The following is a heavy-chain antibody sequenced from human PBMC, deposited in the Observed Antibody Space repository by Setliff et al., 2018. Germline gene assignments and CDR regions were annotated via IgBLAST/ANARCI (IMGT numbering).Heavy chain of an antibody. Sequence: SETLSLTCTVSGGSISSGDYYWSWIRQHPGKGLEWIGYIYYSGSTYYNPSLKSRVTISVDTSKNQFSLKPSSVTAADTAVYYCARGRYWFAPNWFDPWGQGTLVTVSS. D-gene: IGHD2-21*01. CDR1: GGSISSGDYY. CDR3: ARGRYWFAPNWFDP. J-gene: IGHJ5*02. V-gene: IGHV4-31*03. CDR2: IYYSGST.